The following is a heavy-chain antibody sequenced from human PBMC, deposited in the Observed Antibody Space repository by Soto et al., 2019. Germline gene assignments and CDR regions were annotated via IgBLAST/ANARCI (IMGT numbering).Heavy chain of an antibody. Sequence: QVTLNESGPVLVTPTETLTLTCTVSGFSLSNARMGVRWIRQPPGKALERLAHIFSNDEKSYNTRLKSRLTISKDTCKSQGVLTMTNTDPVDTATYYCARILATPYYYYDYGMDVWGQGTTVTVSS. CDR3: ARILATPYYYYDYGMDV. CDR1: GFSLSNARMG. CDR2: IFSNDEK. J-gene: IGHJ6*02. D-gene: IGHD3-3*02. V-gene: IGHV2-26*01.